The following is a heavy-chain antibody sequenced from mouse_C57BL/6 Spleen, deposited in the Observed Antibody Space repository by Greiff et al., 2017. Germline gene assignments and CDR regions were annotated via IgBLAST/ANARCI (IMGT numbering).Heavy chain of an antibody. V-gene: IGHV1-76*01. CDR3: AREEGTRYFDY. J-gene: IGHJ2*01. Sequence: VKLQQSGAELVRPGASVKLSCKASGYTFTDYYINWVKQRPGQGLEWIARIYPGSVITYYNEKFKGKATLTAEKSASTAYMQLSSLTTEESAVYFCAREEGTRYFDYWGQGTTLTVSS. CDR2: IYPGSVIT. D-gene: IGHD2-14*01. CDR1: GYTFTDYY.